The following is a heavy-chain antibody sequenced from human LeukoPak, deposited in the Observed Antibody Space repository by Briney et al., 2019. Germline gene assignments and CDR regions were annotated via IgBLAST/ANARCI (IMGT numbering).Heavy chain of an antibody. CDR2: INPNSGGT. CDR1: GYTFTGYY. J-gene: IGHJ4*02. CDR3: ASSMRATRYFDY. V-gene: IGHV1-2*02. Sequence: ASVKVSCKASGYTFTGYYMHWVRQAPGQGLEWMGWINPNSGGTNCAQKFQGRVTMTRDTSISTAYMELSRLRSDDTAVYYCASSMRATRYFDYWGQGTLVTVSS. D-gene: IGHD1-26*01.